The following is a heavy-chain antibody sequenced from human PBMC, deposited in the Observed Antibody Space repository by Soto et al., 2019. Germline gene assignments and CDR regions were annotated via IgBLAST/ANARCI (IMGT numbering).Heavy chain of an antibody. CDR2: ISAYNGNT. CDR3: ARDQEGITMIVGGT. D-gene: IGHD3-22*01. V-gene: IGHV1-18*01. J-gene: IGHJ5*02. CDR1: GDIFTSYG. Sequence: QVQLVQSGAEVKKPGASVKVSCKASGDIFTSYGISWVRQAPGQGLEWMGWISAYNGNTNYAQKFKGRVTMTTDTSTSTAYMELRSLRSDDTAVHYCARDQEGITMIVGGTWGQGTLVTVSS.